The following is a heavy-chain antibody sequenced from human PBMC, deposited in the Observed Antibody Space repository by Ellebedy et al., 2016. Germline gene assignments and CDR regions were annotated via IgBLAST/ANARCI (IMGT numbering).Heavy chain of an antibody. Sequence: SETLSLTCAVSGGSIRSSYWWSWVRQAPGKGLEWIGEVYYSGSANYNLSLKSRVIIGVDTSKNQFSLILNSVTAADTAIYYCARVWFSEGYSYYLDSWGQGTLVTVSS. D-gene: IGHD1-26*01. CDR2: VYYSGSA. CDR1: GGSIRSSYW. J-gene: IGHJ4*02. V-gene: IGHV4-4*02. CDR3: ARVWFSEGYSYYLDS.